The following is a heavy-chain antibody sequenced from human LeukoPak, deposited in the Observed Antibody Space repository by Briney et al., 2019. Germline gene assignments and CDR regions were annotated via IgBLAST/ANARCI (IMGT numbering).Heavy chain of an antibody. Sequence: ASVKVSCKASGYTFTSYDINWVRQATGQGLEWMGWMNPNSGNTGYAQKLQGRVTMTTDTSTSTAYMELRSLRSDDTAVYYCARRPLDGWAFDIWGQGTMVTVSS. V-gene: IGHV1-8*02. CDR3: ARRPLDGWAFDI. CDR2: MNPNSGNT. D-gene: IGHD5-24*01. CDR1: GYTFTSYD. J-gene: IGHJ3*02.